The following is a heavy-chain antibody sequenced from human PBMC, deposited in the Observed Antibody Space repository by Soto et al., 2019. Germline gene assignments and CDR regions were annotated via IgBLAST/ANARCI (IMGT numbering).Heavy chain of an antibody. CDR2: IYHSGST. Sequence: SETLSLTCTVSGGSTSSSNWWSFFRQPPGKGLEWIGEIYHSGSTNYNPSLQSRVTISVDKSENQFSLKMRSVTAADTAVYYCARSPSSSWYGGGAFDIWGQGTMVTVSS. J-gene: IGHJ3*02. V-gene: IGHV4-4*02. CDR1: GGSTSSSNW. D-gene: IGHD6-13*01. CDR3: ARSPSSSWYGGGAFDI.